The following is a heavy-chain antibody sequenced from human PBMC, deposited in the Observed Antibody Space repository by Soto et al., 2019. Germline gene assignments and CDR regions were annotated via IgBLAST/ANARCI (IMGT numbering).Heavy chain of an antibody. CDR1: GYTFTSYG. CDR2: ISAYNGNT. J-gene: IGHJ5*02. Sequence: ASVKVSCKASGYTFTSYGISWVRQAPGQGLEWMGWISAYNGNTNYAQKLQGRVTMTTDTSTSTAYMELRSLRSDDTAVYYCARDRPYCTNGVCNGRRNWFDPWGQGTLVTVSS. CDR3: ARDRPYCTNGVCNGRRNWFDP. V-gene: IGHV1-18*01. D-gene: IGHD2-8*01.